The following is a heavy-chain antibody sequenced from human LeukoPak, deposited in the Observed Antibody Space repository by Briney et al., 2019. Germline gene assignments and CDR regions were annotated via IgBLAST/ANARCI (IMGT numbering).Heavy chain of an antibody. D-gene: IGHD3-22*01. J-gene: IGHJ6*02. CDR2: INTNTGNP. Sequence: ASVKVSCKASGYTFTSYAMNWVRQAPGQGLEWMGWINTNTGNPTYAQGFTGRFVFSLDTSVSTAYLQISSLKAEDTAVYYCARERGQTYYYDSSGYPLVYYYYGMDVWGQGTTVTVSS. CDR3: ARERGQTYYYDSSGYPLVYYYYGMDV. CDR1: GYTFTSYA. V-gene: IGHV7-4-1*02.